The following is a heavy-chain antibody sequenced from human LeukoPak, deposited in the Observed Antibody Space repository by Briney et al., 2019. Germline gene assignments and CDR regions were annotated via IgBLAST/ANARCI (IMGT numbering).Heavy chain of an antibody. J-gene: IGHJ4*02. CDR1: GFTFDVYA. V-gene: IGHV3-20*04. CDR3: ARRRFHSSSSEGFDY. D-gene: IGHD6-6*01. CDR2: INWNGGST. Sequence: RSGGSLRLSCAASGFTFDVYAMSWVRHVPGKGLEWVSGINWNGGSTGYADSLKGRFTISRDNAKNSLYLQMYSLRVEDTAFYYCARRRFHSSSSEGFDYWGQGTLVTVSS.